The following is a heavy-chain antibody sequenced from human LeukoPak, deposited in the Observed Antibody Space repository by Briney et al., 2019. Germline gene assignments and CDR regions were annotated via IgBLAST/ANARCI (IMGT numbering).Heavy chain of an antibody. CDR2: MNPNSGNT. V-gene: IGHV1-8*01. Sequence: ASVKVSCKASGYTFTSYDINWVRQTTGQGLEWMGWMNPNSGNTGYAQKFQGRGTMTRNTSITTAYMELSSLRSEDTAVYYCAVAAPFYCYYHMDVWGKGTTVTASS. D-gene: IGHD2-15*01. CDR1: GYTFTSYD. J-gene: IGHJ6*03. CDR3: AVAAPFYCYYHMDV.